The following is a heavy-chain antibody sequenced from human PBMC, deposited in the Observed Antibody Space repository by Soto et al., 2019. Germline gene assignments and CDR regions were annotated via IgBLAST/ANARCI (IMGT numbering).Heavy chain of an antibody. J-gene: IGHJ4*02. Sequence: QITLKESGPTLVKPTQTLTLTCTFSGFSLSTSGVSVGWIRQPPGKALECLALTYWDGAERYSPSLKSRLTITQDTSKNQVVLTVTNMDPVDTATYYCAHASYSSGWYGFDYWGQGTLVTVSS. D-gene: IGHD6-19*01. CDR3: AHASYSSGWYGFDY. CDR1: GFSLSTSGVS. V-gene: IGHV2-5*02. CDR2: TYWDGAE.